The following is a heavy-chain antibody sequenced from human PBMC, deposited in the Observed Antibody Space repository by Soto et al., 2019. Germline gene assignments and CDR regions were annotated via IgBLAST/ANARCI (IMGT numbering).Heavy chain of an antibody. Sequence: QVQLVESGGGVVQPGRSLRLSCAASGFTFSGYGMHWVRQAPGKGLEWVAVISYDGSNKYYADSVKGRFTISRDNSKNTLYLQMNSLRAEDTAVYYCAKEPDYYDSSGYYDYWGQGTLVTVSS. J-gene: IGHJ4*02. CDR3: AKEPDYYDSSGYYDY. CDR2: ISYDGSNK. D-gene: IGHD3-22*01. CDR1: GFTFSGYG. V-gene: IGHV3-30*18.